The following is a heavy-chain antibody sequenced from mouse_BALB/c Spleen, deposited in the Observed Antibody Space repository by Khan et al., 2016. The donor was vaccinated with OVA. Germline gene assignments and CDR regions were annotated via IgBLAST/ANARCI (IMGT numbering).Heavy chain of an antibody. J-gene: IGHJ1*01. CDR3: ARRNYRYDRRIDV. V-gene: IGHV9-3-1*01. Sequence: QIQLVQSGPELKKPGETVKISCKASGSTFTNYGMNWVKQAPGKGLKWMGWINTYTGEPTYDDDFKGRFAFSLETSASTAYLPINNLKNEDTTTYFCARRNYRYDRRIDVWGAGTTVTVSS. CDR1: GSTFTNYG. D-gene: IGHD2-14*01. CDR2: INTYTGEP.